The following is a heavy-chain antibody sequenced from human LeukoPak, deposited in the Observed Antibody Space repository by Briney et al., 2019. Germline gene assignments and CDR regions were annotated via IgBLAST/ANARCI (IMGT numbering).Heavy chain of an antibody. CDR1: GGSFSSYY. V-gene: IGHV4-59*08. J-gene: IGHJ3*02. D-gene: IGHD6-13*01. CDR2: IYYSGST. Sequence: SETLSLTCAVYGGSFSSYYWSWIRQPPGKGLEWIGYIYYSGSTNYNPSLKSRVTISVDTSKNQFSLKLSSVTAADTAVYYCARRESSWYFQAFDIWGQGTMVTVSS. CDR3: ARRESSWYFQAFDI.